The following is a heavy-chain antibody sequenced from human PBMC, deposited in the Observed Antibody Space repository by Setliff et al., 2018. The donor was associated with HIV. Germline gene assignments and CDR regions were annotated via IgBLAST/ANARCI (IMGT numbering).Heavy chain of an antibody. D-gene: IGHD3-22*01. Sequence: PSETLSLTCTVSGGSISSGSYYWRWIRQPPGKGLEWIGSIYYSGSTYYNPSLKSRVSISIDTSKNQFSLKVTSVTAADTAFYYCARAISPQYYGSSGYFLAWGQGTLVTVSS. CDR1: GGSISSGSYY. V-gene: IGHV4-39*07. J-gene: IGHJ5*02. CDR3: ARAISPQYYGSSGYFLA. CDR2: IYYSGST.